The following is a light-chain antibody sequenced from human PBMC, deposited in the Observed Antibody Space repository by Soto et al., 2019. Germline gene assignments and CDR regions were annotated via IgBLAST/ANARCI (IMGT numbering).Light chain of an antibody. V-gene: IGKV1-5*03. CDR1: QSISSW. CDR2: KAS. CDR3: QQYNSYPWT. J-gene: IGKJ1*01. Sequence: DIQLTQSPSTLSASAGDRVTITCRASQSISSWLAWYQQKPGKAPKLLIYKASSLESGVPSRFSGSGSGTEFTLTISSLQPDDFATYYCQQYNSYPWTFGQGTEVDI.